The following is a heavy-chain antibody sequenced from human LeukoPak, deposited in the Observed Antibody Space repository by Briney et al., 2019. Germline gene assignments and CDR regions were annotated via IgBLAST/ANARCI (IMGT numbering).Heavy chain of an antibody. J-gene: IGHJ3*02. V-gene: IGHV4-4*07. D-gene: IGHD3-22*01. CDR1: NGSISSHY. Sequence: PSETLSLTCTVSNGSISSHYWSWIRQPAGKGLEWIGRIYTSVSTNYNPSLKSRLTMSLDTSKSQFSLRLTSVTAADTAVYYCARIRDSSGYYLGAFDIWGQGTTVTVSS. CDR2: IYTSVST. CDR3: ARIRDSSGYYLGAFDI.